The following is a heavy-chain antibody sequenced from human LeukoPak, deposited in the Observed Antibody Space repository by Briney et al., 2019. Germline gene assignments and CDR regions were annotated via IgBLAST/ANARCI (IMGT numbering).Heavy chain of an antibody. CDR3: ARTHVDTAMGEPYFDY. CDR2: IKLEGSEK. Sequence: GGSLRLSCADSGFTFSSYWMSWVRQAPGKGLEWVANIKLEGSEKYYVDSVKGRFTISRDNAKNSLYLQMNSLRAEDTAVYYCARTHVDTAMGEPYFDYWGQGTLVTVSS. J-gene: IGHJ4*02. V-gene: IGHV3-7*01. D-gene: IGHD5-18*01. CDR1: GFTFSSYW.